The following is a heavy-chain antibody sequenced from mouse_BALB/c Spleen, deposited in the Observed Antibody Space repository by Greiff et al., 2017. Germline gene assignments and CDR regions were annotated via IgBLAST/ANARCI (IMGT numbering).Heavy chain of an antibody. CDR3: ARYTTVVDWYFDV. V-gene: IGHV1-4*02. J-gene: IGHJ1*01. Sequence: QVQLQQSAAELARPGASVKMSCKASGYTFTSYTMHWVKQRPGQGLEWIGYINPSSGYTEYNQKFKDKTTLTADKSSSTAYMQLSSLTSEDSAVYYCARYTTVVDWYFDVWGAGTTVTVSS. D-gene: IGHD1-1*01. CDR1: GYTFTSYT. CDR2: INPSSGYT.